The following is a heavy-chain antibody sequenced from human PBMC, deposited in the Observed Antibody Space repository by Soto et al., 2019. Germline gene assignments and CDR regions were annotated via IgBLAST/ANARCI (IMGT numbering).Heavy chain of an antibody. D-gene: IGHD1-26*01. Sequence: PGGSLRLSCAASGFPLSSLAMTWFRQAPGKGPEWVSGISASGGSTSYADSVKGRFTISRDNSKNTLYLQMNSLRADDTAVYHCAKGQNSGTYRFYFDYWGQGALVTVSS. V-gene: IGHV3-23*01. J-gene: IGHJ4*02. CDR2: ISASGGST. CDR1: GFPLSSLA. CDR3: AKGQNSGTYRFYFDY.